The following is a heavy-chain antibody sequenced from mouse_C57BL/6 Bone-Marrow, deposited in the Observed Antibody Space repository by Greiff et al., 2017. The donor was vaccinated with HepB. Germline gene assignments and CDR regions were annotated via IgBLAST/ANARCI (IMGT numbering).Heavy chain of an antibody. CDR1: GYAFSSSW. CDR2: SYPGDGDT. Sequence: VQLLQSGPELVKPGASVKLSCKASGYAFSSSWMNWVKQRPGKGLEWIGRSYPGDGDTNYNGKFKGKATLTADKSSSTAYMQLSSLTSEDSAVYFCARGWDRAYWGQGTLVTVSA. V-gene: IGHV1-82*01. J-gene: IGHJ3*01. D-gene: IGHD3-3*01. CDR3: ARGWDRAY.